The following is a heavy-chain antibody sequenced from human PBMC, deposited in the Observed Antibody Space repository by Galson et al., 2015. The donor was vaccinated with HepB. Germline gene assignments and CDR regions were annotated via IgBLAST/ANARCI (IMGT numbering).Heavy chain of an antibody. D-gene: IGHD1-1*01. V-gene: IGHV3-23*01. J-gene: IGHJ5*02. CDR2: CGSGNIK. Sequence: SLRLSCAASGFTFSDFAMVWVRQAPGVGLEWVSTCGSGNIKYYADSVKGRFTISRDNSRNTLYLQMNSLRAEDTAVYYCAKWRLSERWFRPWGQGPLLTVSS. CDR3: AKWRLSERWFRP. CDR1: GFTFSDFA.